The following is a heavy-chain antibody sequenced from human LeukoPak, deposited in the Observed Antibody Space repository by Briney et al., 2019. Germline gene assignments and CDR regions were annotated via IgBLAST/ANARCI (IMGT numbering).Heavy chain of an antibody. V-gene: IGHV4-39*07. CDR3: AREHRWLSQTSPGDS. Sequence: PSETLSLTCSVSGGFIKSSDYYWGWIRQPPGKGLEWVGTIYYNEATQYNPSLKSRVTISVDTSKNQFSLRLSSVTAADTAVYYCAREHRWLSQTSPGDSWGQGILVTVSS. CDR1: GGFIKSSDYY. CDR2: IYYNEAT. D-gene: IGHD6-19*01. J-gene: IGHJ4*02.